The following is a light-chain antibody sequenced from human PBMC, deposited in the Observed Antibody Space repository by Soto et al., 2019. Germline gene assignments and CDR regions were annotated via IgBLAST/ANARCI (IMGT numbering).Light chain of an antibody. CDR2: GAS. V-gene: IGKV3-15*01. CDR3: QQYNSDSPWT. CDR1: QSISSH. J-gene: IGKJ1*01. Sequence: EIVMTPSPATLSVSPVERATLSCRASQSISSHLVWYQQKPGQAPRLLIYGASTRATGIPARFSGSGSGTEFTLTISSLQPDDFATYYCQQYNSDSPWTFGQGTKVAIK.